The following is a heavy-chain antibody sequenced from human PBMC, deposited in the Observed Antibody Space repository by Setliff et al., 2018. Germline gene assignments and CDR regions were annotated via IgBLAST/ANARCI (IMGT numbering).Heavy chain of an antibody. V-gene: IGHV3-9*01. D-gene: IGHD4-17*01. CDR2: ISWNSDAM. CDR3: ARGHTTVSTGC. CDR1: GFRFDDYA. Sequence: PGGSLRLSCAASGFRFDDYAMHWVRQAPGKGLEWVSGISWNSDAMYYTDSVKGRFTISRDNAKNSLYLQMNSLRAEDTAVYYCARGHTTVSTGCWGQGTLVTVSS. J-gene: IGHJ4*02.